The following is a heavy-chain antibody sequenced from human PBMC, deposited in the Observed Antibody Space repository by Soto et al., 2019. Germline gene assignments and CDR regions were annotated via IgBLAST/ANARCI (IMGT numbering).Heavy chain of an antibody. CDR1: GGSISSGGYY. V-gene: IGHV4-31*01. CDR3: AKAGSGRSTQYNWFDP. J-gene: IGHJ5*02. D-gene: IGHD3-10*01. Sequence: QVQLQESGPGLVKPSQTLSLTCTVSGGSISSGGYYWSWIRQHPGKGLEWIGYIYYSGSTYYNPSLKSLVTISVDTSKNQFSLKLSSVTAADTAVYYCAKAGSGRSTQYNWFDPWGQGTLVTVSS. CDR2: IYYSGST.